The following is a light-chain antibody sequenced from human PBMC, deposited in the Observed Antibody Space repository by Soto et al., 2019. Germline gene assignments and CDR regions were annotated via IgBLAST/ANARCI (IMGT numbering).Light chain of an antibody. CDR1: SSDVGGYNY. V-gene: IGLV2-14*01. Sequence: SVLTQPASVSGSPGQSITISCTGTSSDVGGYNYVSWYQQHPGKAPKLMISDVRNRPSGVSNRFSGSKSGNTASLTISGLQTEDEADYYCSSYTTSSTYVFGTGTKVTVL. J-gene: IGLJ1*01. CDR3: SSYTTSSTYV. CDR2: DVR.